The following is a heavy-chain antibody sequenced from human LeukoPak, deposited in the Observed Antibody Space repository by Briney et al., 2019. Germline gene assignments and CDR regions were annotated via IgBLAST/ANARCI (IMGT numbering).Heavy chain of an antibody. CDR2: ISYDGSNK. D-gene: IGHD2-2*01. Sequence: GGSLRLSCAVSGFTFSSYGMHWVRQAPGKGLEGLAVISYDGSNKYYADSVKGRFTISRDNSKNTLYLPMNSLRAEHTAVYYCAKDLGAVVPAAMGLDYWGQGTLVTVSS. V-gene: IGHV3-30*18. CDR1: GFTFSSYG. J-gene: IGHJ4*02. CDR3: AKDLGAVVPAAMGLDY.